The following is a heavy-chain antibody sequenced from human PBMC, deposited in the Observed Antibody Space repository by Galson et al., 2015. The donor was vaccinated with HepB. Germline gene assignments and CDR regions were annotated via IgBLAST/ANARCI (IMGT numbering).Heavy chain of an antibody. CDR1: GGTFSSYA. D-gene: IGHD1-26*01. Sequence: SVKVSCKASGGTFSSYAISWVRQAPGQGLEWMGGIIPILGIANYAQKFQGRVTITADKSTSTAYMELSSLRSEDTAVYYCARWEGPSAFDIWGQGTMVTVSS. CDR2: IIPILGIA. V-gene: IGHV1-69*10. J-gene: IGHJ3*02. CDR3: ARWEGPSAFDI.